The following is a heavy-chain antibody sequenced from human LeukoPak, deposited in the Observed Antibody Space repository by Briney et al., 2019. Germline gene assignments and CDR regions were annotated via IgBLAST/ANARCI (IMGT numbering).Heavy chain of an antibody. D-gene: IGHD4-23*01. CDR2: IYSGGST. CDR3: AGDSYDYGGLFDY. J-gene: IGHJ4*02. V-gene: IGHV3-53*01. CDR1: GFTVSSNY. Sequence: GGSLRLSCAASGFTVSSNYMSWVRQAPGKGLEWVSVIYSGGSTYYADSVKGRFTISRDNSKNTLYLQMNSLRAEDTAVYYCAGDSYDYGGLFDYWGQGTLVTVSS.